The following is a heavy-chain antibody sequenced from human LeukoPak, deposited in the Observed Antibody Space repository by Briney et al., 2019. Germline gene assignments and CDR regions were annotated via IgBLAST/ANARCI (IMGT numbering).Heavy chain of an antibody. CDR3: ARQRDLAARPFDY. D-gene: IGHD6-6*01. V-gene: IGHV5-51*01. J-gene: IGHJ4*02. CDR1: GYRFTSYW. CDR2: IYPGDSDT. Sequence: GESLKISCMVSGYRFTSYWIGWVRQMPGKGLEWMGIIYPGDSDTRYSPSFQGQVTISADKSISTAYLQWSSLKASDTAMYYCARQRDLAARPFDYWGQGTLVTVSS.